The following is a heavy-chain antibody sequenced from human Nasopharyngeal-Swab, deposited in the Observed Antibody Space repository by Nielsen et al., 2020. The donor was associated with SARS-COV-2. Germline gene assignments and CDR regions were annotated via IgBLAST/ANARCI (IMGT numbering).Heavy chain of an antibody. V-gene: IGHV3-48*03. CDR3: ARETPWIQLKWFDP. D-gene: IGHD5-18*01. CDR2: ISSSGSTI. J-gene: IGHJ5*02. Sequence: GGSLRLSCAASGFTFSSYEMNWVRQAPGKGLEWVSYISSSGSTIYYADSVKGRFTISRDNSKNTLYLQMNSLRAEDTAVYYCARETPWIQLKWFDPWGQGTLVTVSS. CDR1: GFTFSSYE.